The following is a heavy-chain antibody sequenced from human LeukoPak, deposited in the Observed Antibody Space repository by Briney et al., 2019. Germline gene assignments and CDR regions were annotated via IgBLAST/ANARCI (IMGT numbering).Heavy chain of an antibody. CDR1: GFTVSSNY. Sequence: GGSLRLSCAASGFTVSSNYMSWVRQAPGKGLEWVSVIYSGGSTYYADSVKGRFTISRDNSKNTLYLQMNSLRAEDTAVYYCARDSYGDYPKDYWGQGTLVTVSS. D-gene: IGHD4-17*01. V-gene: IGHV3-53*01. CDR2: IYSGGST. CDR3: ARDSYGDYPKDY. J-gene: IGHJ4*02.